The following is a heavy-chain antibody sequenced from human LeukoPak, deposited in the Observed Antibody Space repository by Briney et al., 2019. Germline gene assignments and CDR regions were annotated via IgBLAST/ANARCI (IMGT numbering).Heavy chain of an antibody. CDR1: GGSFIGYY. V-gene: IGHV4-34*01. D-gene: IGHD5-24*01. Sequence: PSETLSLTCAVYGGSFIGYYWSWIRQPPGKGLEWIGEINHSGSTNCNPSLKSRVTISVDTSKNQFSLKLSSVTAADTAVYYCARVFSEERGGDGYNYRFDPWGQGTLVTVSS. CDR2: INHSGST. J-gene: IGHJ5*02. CDR3: ARVFSEERGGDGYNYRFDP.